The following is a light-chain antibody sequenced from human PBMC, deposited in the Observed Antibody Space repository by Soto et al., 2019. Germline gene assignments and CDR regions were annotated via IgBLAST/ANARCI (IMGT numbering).Light chain of an antibody. J-gene: IGKJ4*01. CDR1: QNMRRY. V-gene: IGKV1-39*01. CDR2: SAS. Sequence: DIQMTQSPSSLSASIGDRVTITCRASQNMRRYLNWYQQKPGKAPKLLIYSASTLQSGVHARFSGSGSGTGFTLTISALQPEDFGSYYCQQAYISLLSFGGGTKIEIK. CDR3: QQAYISLLS.